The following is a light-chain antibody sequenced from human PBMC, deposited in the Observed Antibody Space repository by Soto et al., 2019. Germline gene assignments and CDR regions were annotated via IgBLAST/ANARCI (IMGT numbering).Light chain of an antibody. CDR3: QQYGSSPWT. V-gene: IGKV3-20*01. Sequence: TXXPGTXXXSXGERATLSCRASQTIRSNYLAWYRQTPGQAPRLLIYGASNRATGIADRFSGSGSGTDFTLIISRLEPEDFALYYCQQYGSSPWTFGQGTKVEIK. J-gene: IGKJ1*01. CDR1: QTIRSNY. CDR2: GAS.